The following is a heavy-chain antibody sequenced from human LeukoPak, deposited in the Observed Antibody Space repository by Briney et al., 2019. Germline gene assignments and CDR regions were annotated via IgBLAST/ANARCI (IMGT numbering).Heavy chain of an antibody. V-gene: IGHV3-23*01. CDR2: ISGSGGST. J-gene: IGHJ4*02. CDR1: GFTFSSYA. CDR3: AKVTWYSSGWYEYLRDVYYFDY. D-gene: IGHD6-19*01. Sequence: PGGSLGLSCAASGFTFSSYAMSWVRQAPGKGLEWVSAISGSGGSTYYADSVKGRFTISRDNSKNTLYLQMNSLRAEDTAVYYCAKVTWYSSGWYEYLRDVYYFDYWGQGTLVTVSS.